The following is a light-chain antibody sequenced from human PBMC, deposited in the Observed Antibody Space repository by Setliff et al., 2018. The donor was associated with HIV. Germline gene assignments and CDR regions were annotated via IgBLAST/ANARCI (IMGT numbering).Light chain of an antibody. V-gene: IGLV2-14*01. CDR2: DVS. Sequence: QSALTQPASVSGSPGQSITISCTGSSSDVGGYGYVSWYQQYPGKAPKLLIFDVSHRRSGISNRFSGSKSDNTASLTISGLQPEDEADYYCCSYTTSNNGVVFGGGTKVTV. CDR1: SSDVGGYGY. CDR3: CSYTTSNNGVV. J-gene: IGLJ2*01.